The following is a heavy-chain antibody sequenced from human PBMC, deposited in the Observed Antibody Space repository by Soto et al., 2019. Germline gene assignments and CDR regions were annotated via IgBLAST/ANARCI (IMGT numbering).Heavy chain of an antibody. J-gene: IGHJ4*02. CDR2: IYYSGST. V-gene: IGHV4-59*01. D-gene: IGHD2-15*01. Sequence: QVQLQESGPGLVKPSETLSLTCTVSGGSITGSYWSWIRQPPGKGLEWIGSIYYSGSTNFNPSLRSRVTMSVDTARHKFSLQLSSVTAADTALYFCAKYRRTDAEGYTFDYWGQVDLVNVSS. CDR3: AKYRRTDAEGYTFDY. CDR1: GGSITGSY.